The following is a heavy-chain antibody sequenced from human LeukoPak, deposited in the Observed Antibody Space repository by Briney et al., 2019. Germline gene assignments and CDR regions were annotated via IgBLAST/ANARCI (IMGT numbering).Heavy chain of an antibody. V-gene: IGHV3-23*01. CDR2: LRGDGET. Sequence: GGSLRLSCAASGLSFTSFAMSWVRQAPARRPEWVSSLRGDGETFYADSVRGRFTLSRDDSRNTVYLQLNNLRVEDTAIYYCARASWVSSADAVRWGQGPQVTVSS. CDR3: ARASWVSSADAVR. J-gene: IGHJ4*02. D-gene: IGHD3-16*01. CDR1: GLSFTSFA.